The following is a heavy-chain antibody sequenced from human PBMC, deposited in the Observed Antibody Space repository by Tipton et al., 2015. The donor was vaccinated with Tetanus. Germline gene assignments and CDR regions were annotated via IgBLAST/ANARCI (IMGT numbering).Heavy chain of an antibody. Sequence: SLRLSCAASGFTFSNSVMSWVRQAPGRGLEWVSGISGSGGSTYYADSVKGRFTISRDNLKNTLSLQMNSLRAEDTAVYYCARGLGVDYWGQGTLVTVSS. J-gene: IGHJ4*02. CDR1: GFTFSNSV. CDR3: ARGLGVDY. CDR2: ISGSGGST. V-gene: IGHV3-23*01. D-gene: IGHD7-27*01.